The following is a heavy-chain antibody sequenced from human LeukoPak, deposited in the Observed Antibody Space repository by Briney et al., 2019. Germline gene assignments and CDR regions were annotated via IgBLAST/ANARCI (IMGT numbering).Heavy chain of an antibody. Sequence: GGSLRLSCAASGFTFSDNYMSWIRQAPGKGLEWVSYISSSGNTTKNADSVKGRFTITRDNAKNSLYLQMNSLRAEDTAVYYCARDLNWETYWGQGTLVSVSS. CDR3: ARDLNWETY. CDR2: ISSSGNTT. J-gene: IGHJ4*02. V-gene: IGHV3-11*04. CDR1: GFTFSDNY. D-gene: IGHD7-27*01.